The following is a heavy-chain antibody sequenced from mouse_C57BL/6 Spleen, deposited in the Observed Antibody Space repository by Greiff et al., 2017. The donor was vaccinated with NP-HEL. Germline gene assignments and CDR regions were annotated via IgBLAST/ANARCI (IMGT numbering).Heavy chain of an antibody. Sequence: QVQLKQSGPELVKPGASVKISCKASGYAFSSSWMNWVKQRPGKGLEWIGRIYPGDGDTNYNGKFKGKATLTADKSSSTAYMQLSSLTSEDSAVYYCARMGYYGSSSYAMDYWGQGTSVTVSS. CDR2: IYPGDGDT. CDR1: GYAFSSSW. J-gene: IGHJ4*01. CDR3: ARMGYYGSSSYAMDY. V-gene: IGHV1-82*01. D-gene: IGHD1-1*01.